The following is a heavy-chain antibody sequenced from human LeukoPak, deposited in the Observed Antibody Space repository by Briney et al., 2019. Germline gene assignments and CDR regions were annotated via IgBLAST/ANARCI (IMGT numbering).Heavy chain of an antibody. CDR3: APVYYYGSGSYYY. D-gene: IGHD3-10*01. V-gene: IGHV3-48*01. Sequence: GGSLRLSCAASGFTFSSYSINWVRQAPGKGLEWVSYISSSSSTIYYADSVKGRFTISRDNAKNSLYLQLNSLRVEDTAVYYCAPVYYYGSGSYYYWGQGTLVTVSS. J-gene: IGHJ4*02. CDR1: GFTFSSYS. CDR2: ISSSSSTI.